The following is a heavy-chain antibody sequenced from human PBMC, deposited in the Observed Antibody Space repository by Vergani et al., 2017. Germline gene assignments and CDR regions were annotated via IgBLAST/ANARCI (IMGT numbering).Heavy chain of an antibody. Sequence: EVQLVESGGGLVQPGGSLRLSCAASGFTFSSYWMSWVRQAPGKGLEWVAIIKQDGSEKYYVDSVKGRFTISRDNAKNSLYLQMNSLRAEDTAVYYCARDQRYYDSSGYYYYMDVWGKGTTVTVSS. CDR1: GFTFSSYW. J-gene: IGHJ6*03. D-gene: IGHD3-22*01. V-gene: IGHV3-7*03. CDR3: ARDQRYYDSSGYYYYMDV. CDR2: IKQDGSEK.